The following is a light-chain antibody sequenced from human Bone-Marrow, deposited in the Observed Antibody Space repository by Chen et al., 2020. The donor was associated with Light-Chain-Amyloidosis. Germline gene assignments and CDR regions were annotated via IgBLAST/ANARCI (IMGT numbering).Light chain of an antibody. CDR2: DDR. J-gene: IGLJ3*02. CDR3: QVWDRSSDRPV. V-gene: IGLV3-21*02. Sequence: SYVLTQPSSVSVAPGQTATIACGGNNIGSTSVHWYKQTPGQAPLLVVYDDRDRPSGSPERLSGSNSGNTATLTISRVEAGDEADYYCQVWDRSSDRPVFGGGTKLTVL. CDR1: NIGSTS.